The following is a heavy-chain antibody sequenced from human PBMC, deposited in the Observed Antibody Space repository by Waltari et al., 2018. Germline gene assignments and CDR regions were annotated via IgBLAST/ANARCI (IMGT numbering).Heavy chain of an antibody. D-gene: IGHD1-26*01. CDR3: ARDAKLSGSYSDY. CDR1: GGSISSSSYY. V-gene: IGHV4-39*07. J-gene: IGHJ4*02. CDR2: IYYSGCT. Sequence: QLQLQESGPGLVKPSETLSLTCTVSGGSISSSSYYWGWIRQPPGKGLEWIGRIYYSGCTYYTPSLKSRVTISVATSKNQFSLRLSSGTAADTAGYYCARDAKLSGSYSDYWGQGTLVTVSS.